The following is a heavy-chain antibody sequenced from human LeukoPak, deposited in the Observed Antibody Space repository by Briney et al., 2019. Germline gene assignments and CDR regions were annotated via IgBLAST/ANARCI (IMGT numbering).Heavy chain of an antibody. J-gene: IGHJ3*02. CDR1: GGSISSHY. D-gene: IGHD3-22*01. Sequence: PSETLSLTCTVSGGSISSHYWSWIRQPPGKGLEWIGEINHSGSTNYNPSLKSRVTISVDTSKNQFSLKLSSVTAADTAVYYCARVGAYYDRLHAFDIWGQGTMVTVSS. CDR3: ARVGAYYDRLHAFDI. CDR2: INHSGST. V-gene: IGHV4-34*01.